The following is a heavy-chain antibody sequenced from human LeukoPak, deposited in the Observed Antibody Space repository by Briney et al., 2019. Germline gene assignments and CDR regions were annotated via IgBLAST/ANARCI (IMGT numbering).Heavy chain of an antibody. CDR2: INPNSGGT. Sequence: ASVKVSCKASGYTFTGYFMHWVRQAPGQGLEWMGRINPNSGGTNYAQKFQGRVTMTRDTSISTAYMELSRLTSDDTAVYYCAKNVRAFYSNSSQVTNWFDPWGQGTLVTVSS. D-gene: IGHD6-6*01. CDR3: AKNVRAFYSNSSQVTNWFDP. J-gene: IGHJ5*02. CDR1: GYTFTGYF. V-gene: IGHV1-2*06.